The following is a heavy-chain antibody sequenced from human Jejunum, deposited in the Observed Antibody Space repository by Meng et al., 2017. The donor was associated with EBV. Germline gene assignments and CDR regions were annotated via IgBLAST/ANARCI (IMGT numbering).Heavy chain of an antibody. CDR3: ARKYGGDY. Sequence: VQLVEAGVGLVKPGGFLRLSCAVSGVTFSSSYMSWVRQAPGKGLEWVSVIYGDGRTYYADSVKGRFTISRDISKNTIYLQMNSLRVDDTALYYCARKYGGDYWGQGTLVTVSS. D-gene: IGHD2-2*01. V-gene: IGHV3-66*01. J-gene: IGHJ4*02. CDR1: GVTFSSSY. CDR2: IYGDGRT.